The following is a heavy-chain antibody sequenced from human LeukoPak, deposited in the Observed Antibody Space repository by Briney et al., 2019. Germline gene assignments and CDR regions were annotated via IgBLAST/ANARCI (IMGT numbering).Heavy chain of an antibody. CDR1: GFTFSSSA. D-gene: IGHD3-9*01. V-gene: IGHV3-23*01. J-gene: IGHJ4*02. CDR2: ITDTGDST. Sequence: AGGSLRLSCAASGFTFSSSAMTWVRQAPGKGLEWVSTITDTGDSTHYADSVKGRFTFSRDNSKNTLYLQMNSLRAEDTAVYFCAKDYDMWTGSLDYWDQGTLVTVSS. CDR3: AKDYDMWTGSLDY.